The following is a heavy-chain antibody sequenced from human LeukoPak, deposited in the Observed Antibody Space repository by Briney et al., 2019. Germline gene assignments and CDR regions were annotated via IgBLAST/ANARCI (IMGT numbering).Heavy chain of an antibody. J-gene: IGHJ1*01. Sequence: GGSLRLSCAASGFTLSSYSMHWVRQAPGKGLEFVSAISKNGRNTYYGNSMKGRFTISRDISKNTLYLQMGSLRPEDMAVYYCTRVDSGSACASWGQGILVTVSS. D-gene: IGHD6-19*01. V-gene: IGHV3-64*01. CDR1: GFTLSSYS. CDR2: ISKNGRNT. CDR3: TRVDSGSACAS.